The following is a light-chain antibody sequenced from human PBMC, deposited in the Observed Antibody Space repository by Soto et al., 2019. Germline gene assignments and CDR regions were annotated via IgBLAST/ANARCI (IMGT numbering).Light chain of an antibody. CDR3: QQYGTSPLT. CDR1: QSVSDSY. V-gene: IGKV3-20*01. Sequence: EIVLTQSPGTLSLSPGEIATLSCRASQSVSDSYLAWYQQKPGQAPRLLIYGASSRATGIPDRFSGSGSGTDFTLTISRLEPEDFAVYYCQQYGTSPLTFGGGTKVESK. CDR2: GAS. J-gene: IGKJ4*01.